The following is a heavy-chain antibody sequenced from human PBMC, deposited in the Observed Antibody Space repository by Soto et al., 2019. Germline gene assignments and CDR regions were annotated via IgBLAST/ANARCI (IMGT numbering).Heavy chain of an antibody. D-gene: IGHD3-16*01. CDR3: ATTPLMISFGGVTAYAMDV. J-gene: IGHJ6*02. Sequence: GASVKVSCKASGGTFSSYAISWVRQAPGQGLEWMGGIIPIFGTANYAQKFQGRVTITADESTSTAYMELSSLRSEDTAVYYCATTPLMISFGGVTAYAMDVWGQGT. CDR2: IIPIFGTA. V-gene: IGHV1-69*13. CDR1: GGTFSSYA.